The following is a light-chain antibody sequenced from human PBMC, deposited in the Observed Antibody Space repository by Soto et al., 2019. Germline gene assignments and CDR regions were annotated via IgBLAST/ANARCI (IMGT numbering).Light chain of an antibody. CDR3: TSFTTNLAFV. CDR2: DVS. V-gene: IGLV2-14*03. CDR1: NNDIGADKF. J-gene: IGLJ1*01. Sequence: QSVLTQPASVSGSPGQSITITCTGSNNDIGADKFVSWYQQHPGEAPKLIIFDVSNRPSRVSHRFSGSKSGNTASLTISRLQPEDESDYYYTSFTTNLAFVFGTGTKLTVL.